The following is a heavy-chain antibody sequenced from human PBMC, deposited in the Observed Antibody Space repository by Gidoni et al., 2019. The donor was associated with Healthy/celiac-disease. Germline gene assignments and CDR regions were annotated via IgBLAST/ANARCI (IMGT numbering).Heavy chain of an antibody. D-gene: IGHD6-13*01. CDR1: GGSISSYY. CDR2: IYYSGST. V-gene: IGHV4-59*08. CDR3: ARQFSSSGDAFDI. J-gene: IGHJ3*02. Sequence: QVQLQESGPGLVKPSETLSLTCTVSGGSISSYYWSWIRQPPGKGLEWLGYIYYSGSTNYNPSLKSRVTISVDTSKNQFSLKLSSVTAADTAVYYCARQFSSSGDAFDIWGQGTMVTVSS.